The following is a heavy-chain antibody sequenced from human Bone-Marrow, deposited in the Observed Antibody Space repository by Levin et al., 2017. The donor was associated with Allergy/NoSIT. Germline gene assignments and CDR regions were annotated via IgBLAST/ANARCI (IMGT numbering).Heavy chain of an antibody. CDR3: ARASGRSTDGYSFGDY. D-gene: IGHD5-24*01. J-gene: IGHJ4*02. CDR2: IYYTGST. V-gene: IGHV4-61*01. Sequence: PGGSLRLSCTVSGGSVSGNYYWSWIRQPPGKGLEWIGYIYYTGSTNYNPSLKSQVTISVDTSKNQFSLKLSSVTAADTAVYYCARASGRSTDGYSFGDYWGQGTLVTVSS. CDR1: GGSVSGNYY.